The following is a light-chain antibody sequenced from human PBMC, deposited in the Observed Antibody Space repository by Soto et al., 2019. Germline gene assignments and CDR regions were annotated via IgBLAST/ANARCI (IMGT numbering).Light chain of an antibody. CDR3: QQYGSSLFT. V-gene: IGKV3-20*01. CDR2: ATS. J-gene: IGKJ3*01. Sequence: EIVLTQSPGTLSLSPGERATLSCRASQSVSSSYLAWYQQRLGQAPRLLIYATSRRATGIPDRFSGSGSGTDLTLTIRRLEPEDFAVYYCQQYGSSLFTFGPGTKVDVK. CDR1: QSVSSSY.